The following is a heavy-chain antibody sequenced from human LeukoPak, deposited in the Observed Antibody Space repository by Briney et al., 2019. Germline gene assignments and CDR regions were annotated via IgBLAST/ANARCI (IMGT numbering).Heavy chain of an antibody. V-gene: IGHV3-30-3*01. J-gene: IGHJ4*02. CDR2: ISYDGSNK. D-gene: IGHD3-9*01. CDR1: GFTFSSYA. Sequence: PGGSLRLSCAASGFTFSSYAMHWVRQAPGKGLEWVAVISYDGSNKYYADSVKGRFTISRDNSKNTLYLQMNSLRAEDTAVYYCARPAGYFDWLLDFGYWGQGTLVTVSS. CDR3: ARPAGYFDWLLDFGY.